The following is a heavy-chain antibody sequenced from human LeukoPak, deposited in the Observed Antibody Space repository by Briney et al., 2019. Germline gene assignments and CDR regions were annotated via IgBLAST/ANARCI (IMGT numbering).Heavy chain of an antibody. CDR1: GYTFTNYG. CDR2: ISGYNGKT. J-gene: IGHJ6*02. Sequence: ALVKVSCKASGYTFTNYGISWVRQAPGQGLEWMGWISGYNGKTKYAQKFQGRVTMTEDTSTDTAYMELSSLRSEDTAVYYCATVGVALYGMDVWGQGTTVTVSS. D-gene: IGHD5-12*01. CDR3: ATVGVALYGMDV. V-gene: IGHV1-18*01.